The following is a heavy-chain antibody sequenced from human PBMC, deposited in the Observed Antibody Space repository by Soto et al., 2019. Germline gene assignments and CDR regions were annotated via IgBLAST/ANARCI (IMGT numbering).Heavy chain of an antibody. Sequence: SVKVSCKASGGTFSSYAISWVRQAPGQGLEWMGGIIPIFGTANYAQKFQGRVTITADESTSTAYMELSSLRSEDTAVYYCAISNSGPDYFDYWGQGTLVTVSS. J-gene: IGHJ4*02. CDR3: AISNSGPDYFDY. CDR1: GGTFSSYA. CDR2: IIPIFGTA. D-gene: IGHD5-12*01. V-gene: IGHV1-69*13.